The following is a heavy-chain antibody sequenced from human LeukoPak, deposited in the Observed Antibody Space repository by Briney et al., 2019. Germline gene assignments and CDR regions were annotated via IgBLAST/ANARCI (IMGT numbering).Heavy chain of an antibody. CDR3: AKASGYSYGEFDY. CDR1: GFTFSSYA. D-gene: IGHD5-18*01. V-gene: IGHV3-23*01. Sequence: SGGSLRLSCAASGFTFSSYAMSWVRQAPGKGLEWVSAISGSGGSTYYADSVKGRFTISRDNSKNTLYLQMNSLRAEDTAVYYCAKASGYSYGEFDYWGQGTLVTVSS. CDR2: ISGSGGST. J-gene: IGHJ4*02.